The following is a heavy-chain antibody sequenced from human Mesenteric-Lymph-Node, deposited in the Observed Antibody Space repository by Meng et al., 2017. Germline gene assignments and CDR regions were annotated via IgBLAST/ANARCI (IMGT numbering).Heavy chain of an antibody. CDR2: ISSSGSTI. V-gene: IGHV3-48*03. CDR1: GFTFSSYE. D-gene: IGHD3-22*01. J-gene: IGHJ4*02. Sequence: GGSLRLSCAASGFTFSSYEMNWVRQAPGKGLEWVSYISSSGSTIYCADSVKGRFTISRDNAKNSLYLQMNSLRAEDTAVYYCSSGYYKDYFDYWGQGTLVTVSS. CDR3: SSGYYKDYFDY.